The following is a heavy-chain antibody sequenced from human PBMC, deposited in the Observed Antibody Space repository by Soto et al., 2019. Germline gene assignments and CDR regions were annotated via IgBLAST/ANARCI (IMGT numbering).Heavy chain of an antibody. CDR1: GFTFSSYG. Sequence: QVQLVESGGGVVQPGRSLRLSCAASGFTFSSYGMHWVRQAPGKGLEWVAVISYDGSNKYNADSLKGRFTISTDNSKNTLYLQSHSLRADDTSVYYCAKLDSSICFPLGYYYYYGMDVWGQGTTVTVSS. CDR2: ISYDGSNK. V-gene: IGHV3-30*18. CDR3: AKLDSSICFPLGYYYYYGMDV. D-gene: IGHD6-13*01. J-gene: IGHJ6*02.